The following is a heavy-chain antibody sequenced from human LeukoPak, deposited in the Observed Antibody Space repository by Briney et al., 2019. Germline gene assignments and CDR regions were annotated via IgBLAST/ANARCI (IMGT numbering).Heavy chain of an antibody. V-gene: IGHV3-30*02. CDR2: IRIDGSHK. CDR1: GFTFNRNG. J-gene: IGHJ3*02. D-gene: IGHD5-18*01. CDR3: AKDWDSYGPWDAFDI. Sequence: PGGSLRLSCAASGFTFNRNGIHWVRQAPGKGLEWVTFIRIDGSHKYYADSMKGRFTISRDSSKNTLYLQMNSLRAEDTAVYYCAKDWDSYGPWDAFDIWGQGTMVTVSS.